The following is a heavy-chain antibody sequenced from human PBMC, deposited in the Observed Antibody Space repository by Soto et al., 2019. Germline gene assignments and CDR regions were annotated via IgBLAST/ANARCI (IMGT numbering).Heavy chain of an antibody. CDR3: ARYYDFWSGVPYYYYMDV. CDR1: GGSISSYY. J-gene: IGHJ6*03. Sequence: PSETLSLTCTVSGGSISSYYWSWIRQPPGKGLEWIGYIYYSGSTNYNPSLKSRVTISVDTSKNQFSLKLSSVTAADTAVYYCARYYDFWSGVPYYYYMDVWGKGTTVTVSS. D-gene: IGHD3-3*01. V-gene: IGHV4-59*08. CDR2: IYYSGST.